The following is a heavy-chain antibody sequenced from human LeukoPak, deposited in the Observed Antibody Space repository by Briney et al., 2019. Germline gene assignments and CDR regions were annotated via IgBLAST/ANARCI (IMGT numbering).Heavy chain of an antibody. Sequence: SETLSLICAVYGGSFSGYYWSWIRQPPGKGLEWIGEINHSGSTNYNPSLKSRVTISVDTSKNQFSLKLSSVTAADTAVYYCASRDDYVWGSYRDYWGQGTLVTVSS. CDR2: INHSGST. CDR3: ASRDDYVWGSYRDY. CDR1: GGSFSGYY. J-gene: IGHJ4*02. D-gene: IGHD3-16*02. V-gene: IGHV4-34*01.